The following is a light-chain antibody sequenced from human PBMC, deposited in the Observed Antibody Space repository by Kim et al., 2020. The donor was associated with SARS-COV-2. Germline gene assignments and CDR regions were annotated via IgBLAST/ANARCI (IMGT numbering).Light chain of an antibody. V-gene: IGLV3-1*01. CDR3: QAWDSSTVV. Sequence: DSPGQTTSISGSGNKLGDKYACWYQQKPGPSPVLVIYQDSKRPSGIPERFSGSNSGNTSTLTISGTQAMDEAAYYCQAWDSSTVVFGGGTQLTVL. CDR2: QDS. CDR1: KLGDKY. J-gene: IGLJ2*01.